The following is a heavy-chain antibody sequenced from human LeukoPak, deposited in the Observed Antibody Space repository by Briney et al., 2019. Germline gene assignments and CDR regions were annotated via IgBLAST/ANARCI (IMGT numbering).Heavy chain of an antibody. CDR2: ISGSGGIT. V-gene: IGHV3-23*01. J-gene: IGHJ5*02. CDR3: AKGIAARPINWFDP. Sequence: GGSLRLSCAASGFSFSSYAMNWVRQAPGKGLEWVSVISGSGGITYYADSVKGRFTISRDNSKNTLYLQMNSLRAEDTAVYYCAKGIAARPINWFDPWGQGTLVTVSS. CDR1: GFSFSSYA. D-gene: IGHD6-6*01.